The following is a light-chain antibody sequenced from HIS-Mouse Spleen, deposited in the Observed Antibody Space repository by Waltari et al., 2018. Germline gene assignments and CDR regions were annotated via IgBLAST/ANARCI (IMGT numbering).Light chain of an antibody. CDR3: CSYAGSSTFEV. Sequence: QSALTQPASVSGSPGQSITISCTGTSSDVGSYNLVSWYQQHPGKAPKLMIYEGSKRPSGVSNRFYGSKSGNTASLTISGLQAEDEADYYCCSYAGSSTFEVFGGGTKLTVL. J-gene: IGLJ2*01. CDR2: EGS. CDR1: SSDVGSYNL. V-gene: IGLV2-23*03.